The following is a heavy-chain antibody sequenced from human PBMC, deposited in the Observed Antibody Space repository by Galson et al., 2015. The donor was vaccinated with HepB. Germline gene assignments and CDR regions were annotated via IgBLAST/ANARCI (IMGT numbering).Heavy chain of an antibody. D-gene: IGHD5-24*01. Sequence: SVKVSCKASGYTFTSYAMHWVRQAPGQRLEWMGWINAGNGNTKYSQKFQGRVTITRDTSASTAYMELSSLRSEDTAVYYCARDPVEMATIRLVFDYWGQGTLVTVSS. J-gene: IGHJ4*02. CDR1: GYTFTSYA. V-gene: IGHV1-3*01. CDR3: ARDPVEMATIRLVFDY. CDR2: INAGNGNT.